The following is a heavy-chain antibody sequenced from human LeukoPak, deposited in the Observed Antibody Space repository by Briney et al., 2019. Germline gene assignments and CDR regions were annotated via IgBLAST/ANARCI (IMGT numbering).Heavy chain of an antibody. CDR2: IYYSGST. V-gene: IGHV4-30-4*01. J-gene: IGHJ4*02. D-gene: IGHD2-8*01. Sequence: SETLSLTCTVSGGSISSGDYYWSWIRLPPGKGLEWIGYIYYSGSTYYNPSLKSRVTILVDTPKNQFSLKLSSVTAADTGVYYCASRKYCTNGKCSRGPFDYWGQGTLVTVSS. CDR1: GGSISSGDYY. CDR3: ASRKYCTNGKCSRGPFDY.